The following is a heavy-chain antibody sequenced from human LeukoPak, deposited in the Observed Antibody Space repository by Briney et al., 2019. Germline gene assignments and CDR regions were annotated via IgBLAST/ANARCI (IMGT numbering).Heavy chain of an antibody. J-gene: IGHJ4*02. D-gene: IGHD3-22*01. CDR1: GGSFSGYY. Sequence: SETLSLTCAVYGGSFSGYYWSWIRQPPGKGLEWIGEINHSGSTNYNPSLKSRVTIPVDTSKNQFSLKLSSVTAADTAVYYCARGRYYYDSSGYYYVDYWGQGTLVTVSS. V-gene: IGHV4-34*01. CDR3: ARGRYYYDSSGYYYVDY. CDR2: INHSGST.